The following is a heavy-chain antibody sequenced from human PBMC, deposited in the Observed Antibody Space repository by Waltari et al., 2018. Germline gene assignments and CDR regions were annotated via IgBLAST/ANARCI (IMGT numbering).Heavy chain of an antibody. CDR3: ASLSGIAAAGQFDY. CDR1: GYTFTSYD. CDR2: MNPNSGNT. J-gene: IGHJ4*02. D-gene: IGHD6-13*01. Sequence: QVQLVQSGAEVKKPGASVKVSCKASGYTFTSYDLNWVRQATGQGLEWMGWMNPNSGNTGYAQKFQGRVTMTRNTSISTAYMELSSLRSEDTAVYYCASLSGIAAAGQFDYWGQGTLVTVSS. V-gene: IGHV1-8*01.